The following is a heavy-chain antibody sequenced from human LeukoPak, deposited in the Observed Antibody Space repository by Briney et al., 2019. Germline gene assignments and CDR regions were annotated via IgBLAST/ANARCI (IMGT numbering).Heavy chain of an antibody. J-gene: IGHJ4*02. D-gene: IGHD2-2*01. V-gene: IGHV3-23*01. CDR2: ISGSGGST. Sequence: GGSLRLSCAASGFTFSSYAMSWVRQAPGKGLEWVSAISGSGGSTYYADSVKGRFTISRDNSKNTLYLQMNSLRAEDTAVYYCAKKSGGVLVPAAMIDYWGQGTLVTVSS. CDR1: GFTFSSYA. CDR3: AKKSGGVLVPAAMIDY.